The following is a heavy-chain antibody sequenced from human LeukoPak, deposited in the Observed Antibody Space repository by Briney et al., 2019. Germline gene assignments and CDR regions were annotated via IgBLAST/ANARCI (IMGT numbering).Heavy chain of an antibody. J-gene: IGHJ4*02. Sequence: SEILSLTCAVYGGSFSGYYWSWIRQPPGKGLEWIWEINHSGSTNYNPSLKSRVTISVDTSKNQFSLKLSSVTAADTAVYYCARGLRYSSSLGFDYWGQGTLVTVSS. D-gene: IGHD6-6*01. CDR2: INHSGST. CDR3: ARGLRYSSSLGFDY. V-gene: IGHV4-34*01. CDR1: GGSFSGYY.